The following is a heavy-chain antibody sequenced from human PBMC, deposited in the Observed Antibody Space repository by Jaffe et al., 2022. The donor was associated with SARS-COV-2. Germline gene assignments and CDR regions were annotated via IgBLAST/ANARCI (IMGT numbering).Heavy chain of an antibody. J-gene: IGHJ6*02. CDR2: IRSKAYGGTT. CDR1: GFTFGDYA. D-gene: IGHD3-10*01. V-gene: IGHV3-49*04. CDR3: TTAMVPPNYYYYGMDV. Sequence: EVQLVESGGGLVQPGRSLRLSCTASGFTFGDYAMSWVRQAPGKGLEWVGFIRSKAYGGTTEYAASVKGRFTISRDDSKSIAYLQMNSLKTEDTAVYYCTTAMVPPNYYYYGMDVWGQGTTVTVSS.